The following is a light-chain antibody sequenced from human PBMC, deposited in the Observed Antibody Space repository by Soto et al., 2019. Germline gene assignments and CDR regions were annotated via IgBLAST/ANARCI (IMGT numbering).Light chain of an antibody. J-gene: IGKJ2*01. CDR2: AAS. CDR1: QSISSY. CDR3: QQIYCTVYT. Sequence: DIQMTQSPSSLSASVGDRVTITCRASQSISSYLHWYQQKPVKAPKLLIYAASSLRSGVPSRFSGSGSGTDFTLTISSLQPEDFATYYCQQIYCTVYTFGQGTKLEIK. V-gene: IGKV1-39*01.